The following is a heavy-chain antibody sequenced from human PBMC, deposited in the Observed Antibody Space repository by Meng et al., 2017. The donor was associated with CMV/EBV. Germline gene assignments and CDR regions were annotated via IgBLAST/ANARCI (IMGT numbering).Heavy chain of an antibody. D-gene: IGHD1-26*01. CDR2: TYYRSKWYN. J-gene: IGHJ5*02. CDR1: VDSVSSNSAA. V-gene: IGHV6-1*01. Sequence: IYVDSVSSNSAAWNWIRQSPSRGLEWLGRTYYRSKWYNDYAVSVKSRITINPDTSKNQFSLQLNSVTPEDTAVYYCARETLTEWELHPWGQGTLVTVSS. CDR3: ARETLTEWELHP.